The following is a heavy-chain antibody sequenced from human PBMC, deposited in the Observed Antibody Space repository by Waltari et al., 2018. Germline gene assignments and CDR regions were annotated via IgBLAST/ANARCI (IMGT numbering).Heavy chain of an antibody. J-gene: IGHJ5*01. CDR1: GVSISSSNYH. D-gene: IGHD2-2*01. CDR3: ATIVPDAMYWLDP. CDR2: IYHSGGGIA. V-gene: IGHV4-61*02. Sequence: QVQLKESGPGLVKPSQTLSLTCSVPGVSISSSNYHWSWLRRPAGKELEWIGYIYHSGGGIAPYSPSLKSRGTISIDTSRNEFSLKLTSVTAADTAVYYCATIVPDAMYWLDPWGPGTLVTVSS.